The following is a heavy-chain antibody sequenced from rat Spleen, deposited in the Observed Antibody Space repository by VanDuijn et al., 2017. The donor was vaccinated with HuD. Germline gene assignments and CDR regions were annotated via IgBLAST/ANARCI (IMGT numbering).Heavy chain of an antibody. J-gene: IGHJ2*01. CDR2: ITNTGGST. CDR1: GFTFNNYW. CDR3: TRDRETTRAYYFDY. Sequence: EVQLVESGGGLVQPGRSLKLSCVASGFTFNNYWMTWIRQAPGKGLEWVASITNTGGSTYYPDSEKGRFTISRDNAKSTLYLQMNSLRSEDTATYYCTRDRETTRAYYFDYWGQGVMVTVSS. D-gene: IGHD1-4*01. V-gene: IGHV5-31*01.